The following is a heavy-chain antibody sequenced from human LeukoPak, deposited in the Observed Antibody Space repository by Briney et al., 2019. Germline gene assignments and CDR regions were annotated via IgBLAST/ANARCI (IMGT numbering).Heavy chain of an antibody. Sequence: GGSLRLSCAASGFAFSGYGMHWLRQAPGKGLEWVAVIPYDGSNKYYTDSVKGRFTISRDNSKNTLYLQMNSLRAEDTAVYYCAKNRVPTAITPDSWGQGTLVTVSS. V-gene: IGHV3-30*18. D-gene: IGHD2-2*02. CDR2: IPYDGSNK. CDR3: AKNRVPTAITPDS. J-gene: IGHJ5*01. CDR1: GFAFSGYG.